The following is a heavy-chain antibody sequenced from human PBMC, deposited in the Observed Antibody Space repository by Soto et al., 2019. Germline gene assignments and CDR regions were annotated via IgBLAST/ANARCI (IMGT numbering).Heavy chain of an antibody. D-gene: IGHD2-15*01. Sequence: LGESLKISCEGSGYTFSSYSIGWVRQMPGKGLEWMGIIYPDDSDTRYSPSFRGQVTISVDKSISRAYLQWSSLKASDSAMYFCARIGSCYNPFDYWGRGTLVTVSS. J-gene: IGHJ4*02. CDR3: ARIGSCYNPFDY. V-gene: IGHV5-51*01. CDR1: GYTFSSYS. CDR2: IYPDDSDT.